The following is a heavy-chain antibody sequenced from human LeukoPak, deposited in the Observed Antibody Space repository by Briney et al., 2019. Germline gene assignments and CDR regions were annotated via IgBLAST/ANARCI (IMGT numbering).Heavy chain of an antibody. D-gene: IGHD5-24*01. CDR3: ARGGDGYNYYYYYYMDV. J-gene: IGHJ6*03. CDR2: MWYDGSIK. V-gene: IGHV3-33*02. CDR1: GFTFSNYG. Sequence: PGGSLRLSCAASGFTFSNYGMHWVRQAPGKGLEWLAIMWYDGSIKYYADSAKGRFTISRDNSKNTVFLQMNSLRAEDTAVYYCARGGDGYNYYYYYYMDVWGKGTTVTVSS.